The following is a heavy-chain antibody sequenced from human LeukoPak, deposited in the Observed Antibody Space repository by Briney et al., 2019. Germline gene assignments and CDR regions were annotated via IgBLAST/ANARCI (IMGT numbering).Heavy chain of an antibody. CDR3: AASLDGYNPDYFDY. D-gene: IGHD5-24*01. J-gene: IGHJ4*02. CDR2: IYYSGST. Sequence: SKTLSLTCTVSGGSISSYYWSWIRQPPGKGLEWIGYIYYSGSTNYNPSLKSRVTISVDTSKNQFSLKLSSVTAADTAVYYCAASLDGYNPDYFDYWGQGTLVTVSS. V-gene: IGHV4-59*01. CDR1: GGSISSYY.